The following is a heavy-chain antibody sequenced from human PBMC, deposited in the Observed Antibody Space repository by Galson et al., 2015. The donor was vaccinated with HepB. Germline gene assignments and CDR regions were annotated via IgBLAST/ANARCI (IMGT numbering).Heavy chain of an antibody. Sequence: SLRLSCAASGFTFSSYAMSWVRQAPGKGLEWVSAISGSGGSTYYADSVKGRFTISRDNSKNTLYLQMNSLRAEDTAVYYCAKAKGGKRYCSSTSCYVGFDYWGQGTLVTVSS. J-gene: IGHJ4*02. CDR2: ISGSGGST. CDR3: AKAKGGKRYCSSTSCYVGFDY. D-gene: IGHD2-2*01. CDR1: GFTFSSYA. V-gene: IGHV3-23*01.